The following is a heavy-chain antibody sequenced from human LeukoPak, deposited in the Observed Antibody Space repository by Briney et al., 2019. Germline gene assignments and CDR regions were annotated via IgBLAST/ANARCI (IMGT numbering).Heavy chain of an antibody. V-gene: IGHV3-7*01. CDR1: GFTFSTYW. J-gene: IGHJ4*02. CDR3: ARLLAYGGGGEAFDY. D-gene: IGHD2-8*01. CDR2: INHDGSEK. Sequence: GGSLRLSCAASGFTFSTYWMTWVRQAPGKGLEWVANINHDGSEKYYVDSVRGRFTISRDNAKNSLYLQMNSLGAEDTALYYCARLLAYGGGGEAFDYWGQGSLVTVSS.